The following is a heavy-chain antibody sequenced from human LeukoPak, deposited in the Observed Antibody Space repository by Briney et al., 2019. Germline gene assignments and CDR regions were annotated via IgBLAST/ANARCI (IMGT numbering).Heavy chain of an antibody. Sequence: GGSLRLSCAASGFTFSDYYMSWIRQAPGKGLEWVSYISSSGSTIYYADSVKGRFTISRDNAKNSLYLQMNSLRAEDTAVYYCARALRDDYGDYAIFDYWGQGTPVTVSS. CDR2: ISSSGSTI. V-gene: IGHV3-11*01. CDR3: ARALRDDYGDYAIFDY. J-gene: IGHJ4*02. D-gene: IGHD4-17*01. CDR1: GFTFSDYY.